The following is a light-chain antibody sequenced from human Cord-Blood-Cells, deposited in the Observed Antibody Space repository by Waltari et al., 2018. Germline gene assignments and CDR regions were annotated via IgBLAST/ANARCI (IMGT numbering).Light chain of an antibody. CDR3: QVWDSSSDHWV. CDR1: NIGSKS. J-gene: IGLJ3*02. CDR2: YDS. V-gene: IGLV3-21*04. Sequence: SYVLTQPPSVSVAPGKTARITCGGNNIGSKSVHCYQQKPGQAPVLVIYYDSDRPSGIPERFAGSNSGTTATLTISRVEAGDEADYYCQVWDSSSDHWVFGGGTKLTVL.